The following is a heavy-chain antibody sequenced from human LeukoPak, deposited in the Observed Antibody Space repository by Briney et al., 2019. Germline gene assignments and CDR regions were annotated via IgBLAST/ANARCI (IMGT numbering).Heavy chain of an antibody. CDR3: ARDGGCSGGNCYQRFDS. D-gene: IGHD2-15*01. CDR1: GFTFTKYG. J-gene: IGHJ4*02. CDR2: IWSDGSDR. V-gene: IGHV3-33*01. Sequence: GGSLRLSCAASGFTFTKYGMQWVRQAPGKGLEWVAVIWSDGSDRHYADSLKGRFTISRDNSKNTVSLEMNSLRVEDTAVYYCARDGGCSGGNCYQRFDSWGQGTLVTVSP.